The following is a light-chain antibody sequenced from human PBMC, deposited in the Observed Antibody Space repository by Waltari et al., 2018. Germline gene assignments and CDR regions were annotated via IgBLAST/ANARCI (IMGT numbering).Light chain of an antibody. Sequence: QSALTQPASVSGSPRQSITISCTGTSSDVGSYNLVSWYQQHPGKAPKLMLYEFTKRPSGVSNRCSGSKSGNTASLAIAGLQAEDEADYYCCSYAGSSTVVFGGGTKLTVL. V-gene: IGLV2-23*02. CDR2: EFT. CDR1: SSDVGSYNL. J-gene: IGLJ2*01. CDR3: CSYAGSSTVV.